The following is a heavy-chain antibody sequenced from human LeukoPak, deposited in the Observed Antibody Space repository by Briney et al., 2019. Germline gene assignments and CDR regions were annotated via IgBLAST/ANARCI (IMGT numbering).Heavy chain of an antibody. CDR3: ARDGGWYGGGNFDY. Sequence: PGGSLRLSCAASGFTFSTYSMNWVRQAPGKGLEWVSYISSRGDIYHADSVKGRFTISRDNANNSLYLQMISLRVEDTAVYYCARDGGWYGGGNFDYWGQGTLVTVSS. CDR2: ISSRGDI. CDR1: GFTFSTYS. J-gene: IGHJ4*02. D-gene: IGHD6-19*01. V-gene: IGHV3-21*05.